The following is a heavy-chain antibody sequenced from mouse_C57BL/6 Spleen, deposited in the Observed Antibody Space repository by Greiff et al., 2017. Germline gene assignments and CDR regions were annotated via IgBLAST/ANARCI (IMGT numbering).Heavy chain of an antibody. V-gene: IGHV3-8*01. CDR2: ISYSGRT. CDR3: ARYRGVYDGYLGAMDY. D-gene: IGHD2-3*01. CDR1: GYSITSDY. Sequence: EVKVVESGPGLAKPSQTLSLTCSVTGYSITSDYWTWIRKFPGNKLEYMGYISYSGRTYYNPSLKSRISITRDTSKNQYYLQLNSVTTEDTATYYCARYRGVYDGYLGAMDYWGQGTSVTVSS. J-gene: IGHJ4*01.